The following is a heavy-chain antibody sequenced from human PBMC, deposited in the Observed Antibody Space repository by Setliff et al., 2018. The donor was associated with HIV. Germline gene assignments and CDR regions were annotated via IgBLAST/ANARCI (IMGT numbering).Heavy chain of an antibody. Sequence: SETLSLTCAVSGYSVSSGYYWGWIRQPPGKGLEWIASIYYSGSTYYAPSLKSRVTISVDTSKNQFSLKLTSVTAADTAVYFCARVSSSYYFLGAFDSWGQGTLVTVSS. CDR1: GYSVSSGYY. J-gene: IGHJ4*02. V-gene: IGHV4-38-2*01. CDR3: ARVSSSYYFLGAFDS. D-gene: IGHD6-13*01. CDR2: IYYSGST.